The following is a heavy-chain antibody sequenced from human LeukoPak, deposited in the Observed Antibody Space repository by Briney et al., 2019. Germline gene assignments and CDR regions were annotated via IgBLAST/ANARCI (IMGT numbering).Heavy chain of an antibody. CDR2: TYYRTRWYF. CDR1: GDSVSNNGAS. D-gene: IGHD6-19*01. Sequence: SQTLSLTCAISGDSVSNNGASWNWIRQSPSRGLEWLGRTYYRTRWYFDYAVSVRSRATINPDTSKNQFSLQLDPVTPEDTAVYYCARGGAGWYVSVFDPWGQGTLVTVSS. J-gene: IGHJ5*02. CDR3: ARGGAGWYVSVFDP. V-gene: IGHV6-1*01.